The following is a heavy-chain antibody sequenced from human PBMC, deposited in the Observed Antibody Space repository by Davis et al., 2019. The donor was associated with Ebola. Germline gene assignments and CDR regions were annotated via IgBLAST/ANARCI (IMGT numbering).Heavy chain of an antibody. V-gene: IGHV3-7*01. CDR3: ARANSYSGYDLDFDY. D-gene: IGHD5-12*01. J-gene: IGHJ4*02. CDR1: GFTFSSYS. Sequence: GGSLRLSCAASGFTFSSYSMNWVRQAPGKGLEWVANIKQDGSEKYYVDSVKGRFTISRDNAKNTLYLQMNSLRAEDTAVYYCARANSYSGYDLDFDYWGQGTLVTVSS. CDR2: IKQDGSEK.